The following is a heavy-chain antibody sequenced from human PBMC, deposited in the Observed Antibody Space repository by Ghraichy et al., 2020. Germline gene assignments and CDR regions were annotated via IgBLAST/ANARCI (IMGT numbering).Heavy chain of an antibody. CDR2: IVGNGAST. D-gene: IGHD6-13*01. CDR1: GFTFSSYA. V-gene: IGHV3-23*01. CDR3: AKHLMAAAGYYFDC. Sequence: GGSLRLSCAASGFTFSSYAMSWVRQAPGKGLEWVSAIVGNGASTYYADSVKGRFTISRDSSKNTLYLQMNSLRAEDTAVYYCAKHLMAAAGYYFDCWGQGTLVTVSS. J-gene: IGHJ4*02.